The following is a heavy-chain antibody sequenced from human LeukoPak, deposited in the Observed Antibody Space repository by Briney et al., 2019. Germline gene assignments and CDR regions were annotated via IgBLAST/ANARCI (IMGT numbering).Heavy chain of an antibody. CDR1: GFTFSSYW. CDR2: IKDGGTTT. CDR3: TTIRPGY. J-gene: IGHJ4*02. D-gene: IGHD5-12*01. V-gene: IGHV3-74*01. Sequence: GGSLRLSCAASGFTFSSYWIHWVRHVPGKGLVWVSRIKDGGTTTDYADSVKGRFTISRDYAKNTLYLQMNSLRAEDTAVYYCTTIRPGYWGQGTLVTVSP.